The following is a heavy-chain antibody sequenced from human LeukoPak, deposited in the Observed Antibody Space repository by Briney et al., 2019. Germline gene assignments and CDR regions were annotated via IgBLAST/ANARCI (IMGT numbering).Heavy chain of an antibody. CDR3: ARAHLWFGELVYYYYYMDV. D-gene: IGHD3-10*01. J-gene: IGHJ6*03. V-gene: IGHV4-59*12. CDR1: GGSISTYY. Sequence: SETLSLTCTVSGGSISTYYWSWIRQPPGKGLEWIGYVYHTGSTNYNPSLKSRVTISVDKSKNQFSLKLSSVTAADTAVYYCARAHLWFGELVYYYYYMDVWGKGTTVTISS. CDR2: VYHTGST.